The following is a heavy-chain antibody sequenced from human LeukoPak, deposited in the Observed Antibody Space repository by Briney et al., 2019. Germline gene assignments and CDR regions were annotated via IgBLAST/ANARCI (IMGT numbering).Heavy chain of an antibody. Sequence: GRSLRLSCTASGFTFSNFGMHWVRQAPGKGLEWVAVIWFDGSNEYYADSVKGRFTISRDNSKDTLYLQMNSLRAEDTAVYYCARVYRNSFDCWGQGTLVTVSS. V-gene: IGHV3-33*01. CDR3: ARVYRNSFDC. J-gene: IGHJ4*02. CDR1: GFTFSNFG. D-gene: IGHD1-26*01. CDR2: IWFDGSNE.